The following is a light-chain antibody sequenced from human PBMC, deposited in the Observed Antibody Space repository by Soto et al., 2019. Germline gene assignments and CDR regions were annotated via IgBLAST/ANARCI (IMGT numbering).Light chain of an antibody. J-gene: IGLJ2*01. CDR1: SSNVGNNY. V-gene: IGLV1-51*01. CDR3: VTWDSRLSVIVV. CDR2: DND. Sequence: QSVLTQPTSVSAAPGQNVTISCSGSSSNVGNNYVSWYQQIPQTAPKLLIYDNDKRPSGIPDRFSGSTSGTSATLGITGVQTGDEADYFCVTWDSRLSVIVVFGGGTQLTVL.